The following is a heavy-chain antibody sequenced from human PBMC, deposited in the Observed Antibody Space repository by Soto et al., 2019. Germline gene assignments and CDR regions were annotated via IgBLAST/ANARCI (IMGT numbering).Heavy chain of an antibody. Sequence: SVKVSCKASGGTFGNYAINWVRQAPGQGLEWMGGILPIFGTAKYAQTFQGRVTITADRSTSTAYMELSSLRSEDTAVYYCARPRGASTGPTCQHYFYYGLNVWGQGTTVTVSS. D-gene: IGHD3-16*01. CDR3: ARPRGASTGPTCQHYFYYGLNV. CDR2: ILPIFGTA. V-gene: IGHV1-69*06. J-gene: IGHJ6*02. CDR1: GGTFGNYA.